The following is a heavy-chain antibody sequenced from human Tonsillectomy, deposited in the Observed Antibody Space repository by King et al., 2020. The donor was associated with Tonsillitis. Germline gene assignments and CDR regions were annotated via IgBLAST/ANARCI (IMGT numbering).Heavy chain of an antibody. Sequence: VQLVESGGGLVQPGGSLRLSWAASGFTFSTYWLTWVRQAPGKGLEGVANINRDGSETYYVDSVKGRFTVSRDKDKNSLYLQMNSLRAEDTAIYDCAGDSSPALSGSWYDSFDIWGQGTMVTVSS. CDR3: AGDSSPALSGSWYDSFDI. CDR1: GFTFSTYW. V-gene: IGHV3-7*01. J-gene: IGHJ3*02. CDR2: INRDGSET. D-gene: IGHD6-19*01.